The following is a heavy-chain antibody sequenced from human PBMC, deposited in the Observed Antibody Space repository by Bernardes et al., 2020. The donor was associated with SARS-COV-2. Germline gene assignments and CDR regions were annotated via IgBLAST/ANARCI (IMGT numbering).Heavy chain of an antibody. Sequence: SLRLSCAASGFTFSSYGMHWVRQAPGKGLEWVAVISYDGSNKYYADSVKGRFTISRDNSKNTLYLQMNSLRAEDTAVYYCAKDSGYFCFDYWGQGTLVTVSS. CDR2: ISYDGSNK. CDR3: AKDSGYFCFDY. D-gene: IGHD6-13*01. CDR1: GFTFSSYG. V-gene: IGHV3-30*18. J-gene: IGHJ4*02.